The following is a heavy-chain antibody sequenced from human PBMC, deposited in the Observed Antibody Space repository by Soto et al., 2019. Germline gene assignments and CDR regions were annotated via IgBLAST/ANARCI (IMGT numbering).Heavy chain of an antibody. CDR3: AKDGGYSSSPFDY. CDR1: GFTFSSYA. CDR2: ISGSGGST. V-gene: IGHV3-23*01. D-gene: IGHD6-13*01. Sequence: GESLKISCAASGFTFSSYAMSWVRQAPGKGLEWVSAISGSGGSTYYADSVKGRFTISRDNSKNTLYLQMNSLRAEDTAVYYCAKDGGYSSSPFDYWGQGTLVTVSS. J-gene: IGHJ4*02.